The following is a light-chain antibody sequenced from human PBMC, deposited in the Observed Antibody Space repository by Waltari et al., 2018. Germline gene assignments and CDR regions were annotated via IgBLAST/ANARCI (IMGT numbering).Light chain of an antibody. Sequence: QSVLTQTPSVSEAPRQRVTISCSGSRSNIGNNAVNWYQQVPGKAPKLLVFADDLLPSRVSDRFSGSKSGTSASLAISGLRSEDEGVYFCAAWDDSLKGVLFGGGTKLTVL. CDR2: ADD. V-gene: IGLV1-36*01. J-gene: IGLJ2*01. CDR1: RSNIGNNA. CDR3: AAWDDSLKGVL.